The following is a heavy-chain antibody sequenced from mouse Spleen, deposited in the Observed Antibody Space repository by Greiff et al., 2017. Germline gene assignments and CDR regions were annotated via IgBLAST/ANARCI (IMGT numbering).Heavy chain of an antibody. V-gene: IGHV5-9-1*01. CDR3: ARPYEGAMDY. CDR2: ISSGGSYT. CDR1: GFTFSSYA. J-gene: IGHJ4*01. D-gene: IGHD1-1*01. Sequence: EVMLVESGGGLVKPGGSLKLSCAASGFTFSSYAMSWVRQTPEKRLEWVATISSGGSYTYYPDSVKGRFTISRDNAKNTLYLQMSSLRSEDTAMYYCARPYEGAMDYWGQGTSVTVSS.